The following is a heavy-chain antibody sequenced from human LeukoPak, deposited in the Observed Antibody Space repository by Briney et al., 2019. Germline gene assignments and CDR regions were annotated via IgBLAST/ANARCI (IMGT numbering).Heavy chain of an antibody. D-gene: IGHD3-22*01. J-gene: IGHJ4*02. Sequence: PGGSLRLSCAASGFIFSDAWMSWVRQAPGKGLEWVGRIKSKTDDETTDYGAPVKGRFTISRDDSKNTVYLQLNSLKSEDTAVYFCTGYSPYEYDSSGNYFPYYWGQGTLVTVSS. CDR2: IKSKTDDETT. CDR3: TGYSPYEYDSSGNYFPYY. CDR1: GFIFSDAW. V-gene: IGHV3-15*01.